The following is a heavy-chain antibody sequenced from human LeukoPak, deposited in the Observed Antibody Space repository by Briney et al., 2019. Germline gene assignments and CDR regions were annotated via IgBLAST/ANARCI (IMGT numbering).Heavy chain of an antibody. Sequence: SETLSLICTVSGGSISSYYWSWIRQPPGKGLEWIGYLYYSGSTNYNPSLKSRVTISVDTSKNQFSLKLSSVTAADTAVYYCARVRDLVPAAPVDYWGQGTLVTVSS. D-gene: IGHD2-2*01. CDR1: GGSISSYY. J-gene: IGHJ4*02. V-gene: IGHV4-59*12. CDR2: LYYSGST. CDR3: ARVRDLVPAAPVDY.